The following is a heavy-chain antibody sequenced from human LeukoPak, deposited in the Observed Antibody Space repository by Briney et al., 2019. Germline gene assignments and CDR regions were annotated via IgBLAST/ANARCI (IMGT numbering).Heavy chain of an antibody. CDR2: INPNSGGT. J-gene: IGHJ3*02. CDR3: ARSWNYYDSSGYYLHDAFDI. Sequence: ASVKVSCKASGYTFTSYGISWVRQAPGQGLEWMGWINPNSGGTNYAQKFQGRVTMTRDTSISTAYMELSRLRSDDTAVYYCARSWNYYDSSGYYLHDAFDIWGQGTMVTVSS. D-gene: IGHD3-22*01. CDR1: GYTFTSYG. V-gene: IGHV1-2*02.